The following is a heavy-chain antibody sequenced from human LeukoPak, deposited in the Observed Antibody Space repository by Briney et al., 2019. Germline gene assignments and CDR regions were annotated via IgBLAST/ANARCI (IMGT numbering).Heavy chain of an antibody. Sequence: SVRVSFKASGGTFSIYAISWVRQAPGQGGEGRGGIIPILGIANYAQKFQGRVTITADKSTSTAYMELSSLRSEDTAVYYCARGGGSYYYGGNAFDIWGQGTMVTVSS. J-gene: IGHJ3*02. V-gene: IGHV1-69*10. CDR3: ARGGGSYYYGGNAFDI. CDR2: IIPILGIA. D-gene: IGHD1-26*01. CDR1: GGTFSIYA.